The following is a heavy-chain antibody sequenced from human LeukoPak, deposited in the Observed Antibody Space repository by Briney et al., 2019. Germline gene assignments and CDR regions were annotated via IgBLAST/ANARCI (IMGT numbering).Heavy chain of an antibody. D-gene: IGHD3-22*01. J-gene: IGHJ4*02. CDR1: GGTFSSYA. CDR3: ARDIRGDYYDSSGYSPY. Sequence: SVKCSCMASGGTFSSYAISWVRQAPGQGLEWMGRIIPILGIANYAQKFQGRVTITADKSTGTAYMELSSLRSEDTAVYYCARDIRGDYYDSSGYSPYWGQGTLVTVSS. V-gene: IGHV1-69*04. CDR2: IIPILGIA.